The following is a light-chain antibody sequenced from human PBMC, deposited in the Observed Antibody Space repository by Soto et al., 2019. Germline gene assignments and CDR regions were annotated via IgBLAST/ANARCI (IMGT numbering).Light chain of an antibody. CDR3: ISYTVSRSYV. V-gene: IGLV2-14*01. J-gene: IGLJ1*01. CDR1: SSDIGAYNH. CDR2: SVS. Sequence: QSALTQPASVSGSPGQSITISCSGSSSDIGAYNHVAWVQQCPGKTPKLVIYSVSDRPSGVSYRFSGSKSGNTASLTISGLQADAEADYYCISYTVSRSYVFGTGTKVTVL.